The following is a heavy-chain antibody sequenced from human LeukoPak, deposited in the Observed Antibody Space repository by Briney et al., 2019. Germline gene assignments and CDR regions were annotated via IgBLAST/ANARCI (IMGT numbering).Heavy chain of an antibody. Sequence: GGSLRLSCAASGFTFSSYAMSWVRQAPGKGLEWVSAISGSGGSTYYADSVKGRFTISRDNSKNTLYLQMNSLRAEDTAVYYYAKGPQWELLIVRFDYWGQGTLVTVSS. CDR2: ISGSGGST. V-gene: IGHV3-23*01. J-gene: IGHJ4*02. D-gene: IGHD1-26*01. CDR1: GFTFSSYA. CDR3: AKGPQWELLIVRFDY.